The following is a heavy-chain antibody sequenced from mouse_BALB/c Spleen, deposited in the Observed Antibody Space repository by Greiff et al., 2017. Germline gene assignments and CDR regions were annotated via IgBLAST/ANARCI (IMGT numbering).Heavy chain of an antibody. CDR2: IDPANGNT. V-gene: IGHV14-3*02. D-gene: IGHD3-3*01. J-gene: IGHJ3*01. Sequence: VQLKQSGAELVKPGASVKLSCTASGFNIKDTYMHWVKQRPEQGLEWIGRIDPANGNTKYDPKFQGKATITADTSSNTAYLQLSSLTSEDTAVYYCARMTLGPRWGQGTLVTVSA. CDR3: ARMTLGPR. CDR1: GFNIKDTY.